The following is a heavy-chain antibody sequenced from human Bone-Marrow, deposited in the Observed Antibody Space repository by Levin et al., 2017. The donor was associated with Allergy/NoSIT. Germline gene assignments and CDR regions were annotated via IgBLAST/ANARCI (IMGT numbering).Heavy chain of an antibody. Sequence: GGSLRLSCAASGFTFSSYTMNWVRQAPGKGLEWVSSISGSSTYIYYADSVKGRYTISRDNAKNSLYLQMNSLRAEDTAVYYCARDYGGNSGAFDPWGQGTLVTVSS. V-gene: IGHV3-21*01. J-gene: IGHJ5*02. CDR2: ISGSSTYI. CDR3: ARDYGGNSGAFDP. D-gene: IGHD4-23*01. CDR1: GFTFSSYT.